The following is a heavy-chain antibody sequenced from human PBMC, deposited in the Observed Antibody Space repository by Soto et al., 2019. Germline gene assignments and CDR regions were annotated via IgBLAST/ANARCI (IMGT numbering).Heavy chain of an antibody. CDR2: ISSSSSYI. V-gene: IGHV3-21*01. D-gene: IGHD4-17*01. CDR1: GFTFSSYS. Sequence: GGSLRLSCAASGFTFSSYSMNWGRQAPGKGLEWVSSISSSSSYIYYADSVKGRFTISRDNAKNSLYLQMNRLRAEDTTVYYCARARGAVTTLVDYWGQGTLVTVSS. CDR3: ARARGAVTTLVDY. J-gene: IGHJ4*02.